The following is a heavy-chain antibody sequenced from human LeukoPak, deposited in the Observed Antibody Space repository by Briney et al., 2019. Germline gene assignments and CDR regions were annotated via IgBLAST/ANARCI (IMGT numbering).Heavy chain of an antibody. V-gene: IGHV5-51*01. CDR3: ACRKILDPDSGP. Sequence: GESLKISCKASAYSFTTYWIGWVPQIPGKGLEWIALIYPGDSRTRYNPSFEGQISLSADQSTSTAYLQWGSLKASNTALNSCACRKILDPDSGPWGPGTLVTV. J-gene: IGHJ5*02. CDR2: IYPGDSRT. CDR1: AYSFTTYW. D-gene: IGHD2-15*01.